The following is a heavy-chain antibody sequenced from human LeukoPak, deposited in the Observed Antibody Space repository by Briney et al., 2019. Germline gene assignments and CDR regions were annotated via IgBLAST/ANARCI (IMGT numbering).Heavy chain of an antibody. V-gene: IGHV3-74*01. CDR3: AKDWGYRFASGSSYLDY. D-gene: IGHD3-10*01. Sequence: PGGSLRLSCAASGFTFNSYWMHWVRQAPGKGLVWVSRINSDGSGTSDADFVKGRFTIFRDNSKNTLYLQMNSLRAEDTAVYYCAKDWGYRFASGSSYLDYWGQGTPVTVSS. CDR2: INSDGSGT. J-gene: IGHJ4*02. CDR1: GFTFNSYW.